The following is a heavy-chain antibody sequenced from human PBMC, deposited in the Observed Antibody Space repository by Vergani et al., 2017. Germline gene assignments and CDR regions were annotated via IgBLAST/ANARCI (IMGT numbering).Heavy chain of an antibody. V-gene: IGHV1-3*04. Sequence: QVQLVQSGAEVKKPGASVKVSCKASGYTFTSYAMHWVRQAPGQRLEWMGWINTGNGNTKYSQKFQGRVTITRDTSASTAYMELSSLRSEDTAVYYCARSNILTGHYYYYGMDVWGQGTTVTVSS. CDR3: ARSNILTGHYYYYGMDV. CDR2: INTGNGNT. J-gene: IGHJ6*02. D-gene: IGHD3-9*01. CDR1: GYTFTSYA.